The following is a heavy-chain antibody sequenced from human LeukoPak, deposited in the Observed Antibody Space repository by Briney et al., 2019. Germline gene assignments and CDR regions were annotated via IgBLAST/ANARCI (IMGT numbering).Heavy chain of an antibody. D-gene: IGHD6-13*01. V-gene: IGHV3-23*01. Sequence: GGTLRLSCAASGFTFSSYGMSWVRQAPGKGLEWVSAISGSGGSTYYADSAKGRFTISRDNSKNTLYLQMNSLRAEDTAVYYCAKDGEQLAAYYYYMDVWGKGTTVTISS. CDR2: ISGSGGST. CDR1: GFTFSSYG. J-gene: IGHJ6*03. CDR3: AKDGEQLAAYYYYMDV.